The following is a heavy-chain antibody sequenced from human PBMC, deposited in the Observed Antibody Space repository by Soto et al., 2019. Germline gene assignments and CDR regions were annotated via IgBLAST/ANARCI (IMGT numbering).Heavy chain of an antibody. CDR3: ARDMVGATSPPGFYVDY. CDR2: ISAYNGNT. V-gene: IGHV1-18*04. Sequence: QVQLVQSGAEVKKPGASVKVSCKASGYTFTSSGISWVRQAPGQGLEWMGWISAYNGNTNYAQKLQGRVTMTTDTSTSTAYMELRSLRSDDTAVYYCARDMVGATSPPGFYVDYWGQGTLVTVSS. D-gene: IGHD1-26*01. J-gene: IGHJ4*02. CDR1: GYTFTSSG.